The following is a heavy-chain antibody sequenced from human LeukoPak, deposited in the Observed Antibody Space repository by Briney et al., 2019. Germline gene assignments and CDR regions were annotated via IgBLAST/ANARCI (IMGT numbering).Heavy chain of an antibody. CDR3: ARADILTGWEGIDY. CDR2: IYYSGST. Sequence: PSETLSLTCTVSGGSISSYYWSWIRQPPGKGLEWMGYIYYSGSTNYNPSLKSRVTISVDTSKNQFLLKLSSVTAADTAVYYCARADILTGWEGIDYWGQGTLVTVSS. J-gene: IGHJ4*02. V-gene: IGHV4-59*01. CDR1: GGSISSYY. D-gene: IGHD3-9*01.